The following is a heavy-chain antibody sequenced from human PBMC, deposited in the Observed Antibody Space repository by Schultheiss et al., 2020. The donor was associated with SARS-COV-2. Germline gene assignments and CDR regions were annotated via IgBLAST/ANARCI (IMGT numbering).Heavy chain of an antibody. V-gene: IGHV4-30-2*01. J-gene: IGHJ6*03. CDR1: GGSISSGGYS. CDR2: INHSGST. CDR3: ARRGIAARRDYYYYMDV. D-gene: IGHD6-6*01. Sequence: SQTLSLTCAVSGGSISSGGYSWSWIRQPPGKGLEWIGEINHSGSTNYNPSLKSRVTISVDTSKNQFSLKLSSVTAADTAVYYCARRGIAARRDYYYYMDVWGKGTTVTVSS.